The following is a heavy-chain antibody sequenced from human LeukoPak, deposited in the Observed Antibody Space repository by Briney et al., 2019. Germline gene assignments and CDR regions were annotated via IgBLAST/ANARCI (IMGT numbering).Heavy chain of an antibody. Sequence: SGPALLQPTPSLTLTCTFSGFSLSTARMRVSWIRQPPGKALEWLARIDWDDDKFYKTSLKTRLTISKDTSKNQVILIMTNMDPVDTATYYCARTISVTDYFDYWGPGTLVTVSS. D-gene: IGHD2-2*02. CDR3: ARTISVTDYFDY. V-gene: IGHV2-70*04. CDR1: GFSLSTARMR. CDR2: IDWDDDK. J-gene: IGHJ4*02.